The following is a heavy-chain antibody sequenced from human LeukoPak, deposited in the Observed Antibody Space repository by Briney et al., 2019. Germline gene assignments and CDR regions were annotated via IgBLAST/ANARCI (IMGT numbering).Heavy chain of an antibody. CDR3: AKDRPRYCSGGSCYSEDYYGMDV. V-gene: IGHV3-23*01. D-gene: IGHD2-15*01. CDR1: GFTFSSYA. CDR2: ISGSGGST. Sequence: GGSLRLSCAASGFTFSSYAMSWVRQAPGKGLEWVSAISGSGGSTYYADSVKGRFTISRDNSKNTLYLQMNSLRAEDTAVYYCAKDRPRYCSGGSCYSEDYYGMDVWGQGTTVTVSS. J-gene: IGHJ6*02.